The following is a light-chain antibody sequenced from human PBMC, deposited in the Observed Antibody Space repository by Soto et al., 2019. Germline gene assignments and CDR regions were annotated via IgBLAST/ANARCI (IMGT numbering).Light chain of an antibody. V-gene: IGKV2-30*02. CDR3: MQGTHLPPYT. Sequence: DVVMTQSPLSLPVTLGQPASISCRSSQSLVHSDGNTYLSWFLQRPGQSPRRLIYNVSNRDSRVPDRFRGSGSGTDFTLTISRVEAEDVGVYYCMQGTHLPPYTFGQGTKLEIK. CDR1: QSLVHSDGNTY. CDR2: NVS. J-gene: IGKJ2*01.